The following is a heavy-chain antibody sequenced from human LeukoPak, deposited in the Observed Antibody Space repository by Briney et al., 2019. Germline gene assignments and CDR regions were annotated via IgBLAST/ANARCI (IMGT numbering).Heavy chain of an antibody. V-gene: IGHV3-21*01. J-gene: IGHJ5*02. Sequence: PGGSLRLSCAASGFTFSSYSMNWVRQAPGKGLEWVSSISSSSSYIYYADSVKGRFTISRDNAKNSLYLQMNSLRAEDTAVYYCARVVYYDSTLGGFDPWGQGTLVTVSS. D-gene: IGHD3-22*01. CDR2: ISSSSSYI. CDR1: GFTFSSYS. CDR3: ARVVYYDSTLGGFDP.